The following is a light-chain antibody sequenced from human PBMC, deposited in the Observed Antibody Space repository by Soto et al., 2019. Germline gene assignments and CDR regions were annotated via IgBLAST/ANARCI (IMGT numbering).Light chain of an antibody. CDR1: RAIGSR. CDR2: DAS. V-gene: IGKV1-5*01. CDR3: QQYNSYSTLT. Sequence: DSQMTQSTSTRPGSVGARVPITCRASRAIGSRLAWYQQKPGKAPKLLIYDASSLESGVPSRFSGSGSGTEFTLTISSLQPDDFATYYCQQYNSYSTLTFGGGTKVDIK. J-gene: IGKJ4*01.